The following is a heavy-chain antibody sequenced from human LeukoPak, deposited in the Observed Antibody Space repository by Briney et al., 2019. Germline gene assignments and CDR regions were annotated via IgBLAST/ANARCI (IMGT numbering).Heavy chain of an antibody. CDR1: GFTFSSYG. CDR3: VKDRSGILMTYTMDV. CDR2: MSSNGGST. V-gene: IGHV3-64D*06. J-gene: IGHJ6*02. D-gene: IGHD3-10*01. Sequence: GGSLRLSCSASGFTFSSYGMHWARQAPGKGLEYVSGMSSNGGSTYYADSVKGRSTISRDNSKNTLYLQMRSLRTEDTAVYHCVKDRSGILMTYTMDVWGQGTTVTVSS.